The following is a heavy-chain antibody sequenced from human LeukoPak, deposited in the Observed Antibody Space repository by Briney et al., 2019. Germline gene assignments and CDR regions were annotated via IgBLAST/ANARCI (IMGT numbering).Heavy chain of an antibody. CDR1: GYSISSGYY. CDR2: IFHSGST. Sequence: SETLSLTCAVSGYSISSGYYWGWIRQPPGKGLEWIGSIFHSGSTYYNRSLKSRVTISVDTSKNEFSLKLTSVTAADTAVYFCARLGLSTAYNWFDPWGQGTLVTVSS. CDR3: ARLGLSTAYNWFDP. V-gene: IGHV4-38-2*01. J-gene: IGHJ5*02. D-gene: IGHD2-2*01.